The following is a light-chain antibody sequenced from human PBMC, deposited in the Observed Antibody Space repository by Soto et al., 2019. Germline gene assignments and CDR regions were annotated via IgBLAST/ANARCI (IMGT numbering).Light chain of an antibody. Sequence: EIVLTQSPDTLSLSPGERATLSCRASQSVSSSLAWYQHKPGKAPRLLIYDASNRATGIPARFSGSGSGTDFTLTISSLEPEDFAVYYCQQRSNWPPEVTFGPGTKVDIK. CDR1: QSVSSS. V-gene: IGKV3-11*01. J-gene: IGKJ3*01. CDR2: DAS. CDR3: QQRSNWPPEVT.